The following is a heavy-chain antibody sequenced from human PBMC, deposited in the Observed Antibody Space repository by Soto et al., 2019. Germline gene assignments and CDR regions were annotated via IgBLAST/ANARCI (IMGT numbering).Heavy chain of an antibody. CDR2: IKQDGSEK. D-gene: IGHD3-3*01. V-gene: IGHV3-7*01. CDR1: GFTFSSYW. J-gene: IGHJ4*02. Sequence: EVQLVESGGGLVQPGGSLRLSCAASGFTFSSYWMSWVRQAPGKGLEWVANIKQDGSEKYYVDSVKGRFTISRDNAKNSLYLQMNSRRAEDTAVYYCARDDVPPYFLVSYWGQGTLVTVSS. CDR3: ARDDVPPYFLVSY.